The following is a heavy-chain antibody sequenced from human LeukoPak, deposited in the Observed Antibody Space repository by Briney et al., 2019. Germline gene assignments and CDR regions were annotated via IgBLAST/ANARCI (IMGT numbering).Heavy chain of an antibody. CDR3: IVAATGRGELDC. Sequence: GGSLRLSCAASGFTFSNYRMSWVRQAPEKGLEWVANIKQDGSEKYYVDSVKGRFTISRGNAKNSLYLQMNSLRAEDTAVYYCIVAATGRGELDCWGQGTLVTVSS. V-gene: IGHV3-7*01. CDR1: GFTFSNYR. D-gene: IGHD5-12*01. J-gene: IGHJ4*02. CDR2: IKQDGSEK.